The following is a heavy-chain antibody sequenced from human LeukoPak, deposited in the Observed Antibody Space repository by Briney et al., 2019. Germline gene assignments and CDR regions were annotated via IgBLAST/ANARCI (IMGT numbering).Heavy chain of an antibody. J-gene: IGHJ5*02. Sequence: SETLSFTCTVSGGSISSYYWSWIRQPVGKGLEWIGRIYTSGSTNYNPSLKSRVTMSVDTSKNQFSLKLSSVTAADTAVYYCARVSGYCSSTSCYTWFDPWGQGTLVTVSS. CDR1: GGSISSYY. D-gene: IGHD2-2*02. CDR2: IYTSGST. V-gene: IGHV4-4*07. CDR3: ARVSGYCSSTSCYTWFDP.